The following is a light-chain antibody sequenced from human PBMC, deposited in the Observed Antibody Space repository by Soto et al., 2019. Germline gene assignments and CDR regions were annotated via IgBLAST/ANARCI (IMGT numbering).Light chain of an antibody. J-gene: IGKJ1*01. CDR3: QQYNNWPPLT. CDR1: QSVSSN. CDR2: GAS. V-gene: IGKV3-15*01. Sequence: EIVMTQSPATLSVSPGERATLSCRASQSVSSNLAWYQQKPGQAPRLLIYGASTRATGIPARFSGSGSGTEFTLTISSLQFEDFAVYYCQQYNNWPPLTFGPGTKVEIK.